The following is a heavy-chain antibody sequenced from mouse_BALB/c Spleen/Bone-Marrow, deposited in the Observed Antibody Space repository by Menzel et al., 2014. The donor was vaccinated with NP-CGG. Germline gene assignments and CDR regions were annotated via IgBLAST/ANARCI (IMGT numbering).Heavy chain of an antibody. V-gene: IGHV1S127*01. Sequence: QVQLQQSGAELVKPGASVKMSCKASGYTFTSYWMHWVKQRPGQGLEWIGTIDPSDSYTSYNQKFKGKATLTVDTSSSTAYMQLSSLTSEDSAVYYCTRNGYDGFAYWGQGTLVTVSA. J-gene: IGHJ3*01. CDR3: TRNGYDGFAY. CDR1: GYTFTSYW. D-gene: IGHD2-2*01. CDR2: IDPSDSYT.